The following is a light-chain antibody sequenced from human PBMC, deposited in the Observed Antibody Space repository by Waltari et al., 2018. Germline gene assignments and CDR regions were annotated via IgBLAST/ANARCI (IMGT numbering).Light chain of an antibody. CDR1: SSDVGGYNY. V-gene: IGLV2-14*03. Sequence: QSALTQPASVSGSPGQSITISCTGTSSDVGGYNYVSWYQQHPGKGPKLIIYDVNTRPSGVSKRFAGSKSGNTASLTISGRQAEDEADYYCNSYTSSSTYVFGTGTKVTVL. CDR3: NSYTSSSTYV. J-gene: IGLJ1*01. CDR2: DVN.